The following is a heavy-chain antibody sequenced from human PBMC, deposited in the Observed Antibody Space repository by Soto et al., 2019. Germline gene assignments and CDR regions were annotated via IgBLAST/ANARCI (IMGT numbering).Heavy chain of an antibody. CDR3: AKGPREGVNMKSYSGRGSLDPGSSGM. Sequence: GGSLRLSCAASGFTFSSYGMHWVRQAPGKGLEWVAVISHDGSNKYYADSVKGRFTISXDXXXXTXYXQXXXLRAXATAVDYCAKGPREGVNMKSYSGRGSLDPGSSGM. CDR1: GFTFSSYG. J-gene: IGHJ6*01. CDR2: ISHDGSNK. D-gene: IGHD3-3*01. V-gene: IGHV3-30*18.